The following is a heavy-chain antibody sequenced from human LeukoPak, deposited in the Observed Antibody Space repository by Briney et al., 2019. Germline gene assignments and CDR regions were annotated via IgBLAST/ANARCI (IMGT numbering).Heavy chain of an antibody. CDR2: IYYSGST. V-gene: IGHV4-59*08. CDR1: GGSISSYY. D-gene: IGHD1-26*01. CDR3: ARFNSGSTMLDY. J-gene: IGHJ4*02. Sequence: SETLSLTCTVSGGSISSYYWSWIRQPPGKGLEWIGYIYYSGSTNYNPSLKSRVTISVDTSKNQFSLRLSSVTAADTAVYYCARFNSGSTMLDYWGQGTLVTVSS.